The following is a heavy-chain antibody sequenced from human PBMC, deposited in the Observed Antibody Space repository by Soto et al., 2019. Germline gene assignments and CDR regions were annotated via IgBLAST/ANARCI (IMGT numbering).Heavy chain of an antibody. Sequence: ASVKVSCKASGYTFTSYGISWVRQAPGQGLEWMGWINSYNGNTNYAQKLQGRVTMTTDTSTSTAYMELRSLRSDDTAVYYCARVVDYYGSGSNWFDPWGQGTLVTVSS. D-gene: IGHD3-10*01. V-gene: IGHV1-18*01. J-gene: IGHJ5*02. CDR2: INSYNGNT. CDR3: ARVVDYYGSGSNWFDP. CDR1: GYTFTSYG.